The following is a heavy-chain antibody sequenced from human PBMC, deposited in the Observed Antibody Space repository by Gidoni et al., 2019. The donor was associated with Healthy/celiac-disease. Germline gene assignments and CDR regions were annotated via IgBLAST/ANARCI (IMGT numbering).Heavy chain of an antibody. Sequence: EVQLLEPGGGLVQPGGSLRLSCAASGFTFSSYAMSWVRQAPGKGLEWVSAISGSGGSTYYADSVKGRFTISRDNSKNTLYLQMNSLRAEDTAVYYCAKDIAYCGGDCYPNAFDIWGQGTMVTVSS. CDR1: GFTFSSYA. D-gene: IGHD2-21*02. V-gene: IGHV3-23*01. J-gene: IGHJ3*02. CDR2: ISGSGGST. CDR3: AKDIAYCGGDCYPNAFDI.